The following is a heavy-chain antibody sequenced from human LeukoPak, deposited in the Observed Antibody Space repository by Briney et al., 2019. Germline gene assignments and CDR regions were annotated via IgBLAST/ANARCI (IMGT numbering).Heavy chain of an antibody. CDR3: ARLRVTTGFDY. V-gene: IGHV4-39*01. CDR1: DGSITRSSYY. Sequence: SETLSLTCSVSDGSITRSSYYWGWIRQTPGEGLDWIGSIYYSGIAYYNPSLQGRVTMSVDTSKNQFSLKLNSVTVADTAVYSCARLRVTTGFDYWGQGIPITVSS. CDR2: IYYSGIA. J-gene: IGHJ4*02. D-gene: IGHD2-21*02.